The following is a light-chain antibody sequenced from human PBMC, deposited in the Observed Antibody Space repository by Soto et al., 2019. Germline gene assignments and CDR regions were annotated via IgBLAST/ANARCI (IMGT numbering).Light chain of an antibody. CDR2: AAS. Sequence: DIQMTPAQSSRSASVLYIVTITFRSSQSISSYLNWYQQKPGKAPKLLIYAASTLESGVPARFSGSGSGTEFTLTISSLQSEDFAVYYCQQYNNWPPTWKFGQGTKVAIK. CDR1: QSISSY. V-gene: IGKV1-39*01. J-gene: IGKJ1*01. CDR3: QQYNNWPPTWK.